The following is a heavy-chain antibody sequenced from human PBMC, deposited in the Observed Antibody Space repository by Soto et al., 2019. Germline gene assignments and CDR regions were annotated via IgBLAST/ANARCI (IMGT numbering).Heavy chain of an antibody. V-gene: IGHV1-18*01. Sequence: ASVKVSCKASGYTFTSYGISWVRQAPGQGLEWMGWISAYNGNTNYAQKLQGRVTMTTDTSTSTAYMELRSLRSDDTAVYYRARTHSSSYLSWFDPWGKGTLVTVSS. CDR3: ARTHSSSYLSWFDP. CDR1: GYTFTSYG. J-gene: IGHJ5*02. CDR2: ISAYNGNT. D-gene: IGHD6-13*01.